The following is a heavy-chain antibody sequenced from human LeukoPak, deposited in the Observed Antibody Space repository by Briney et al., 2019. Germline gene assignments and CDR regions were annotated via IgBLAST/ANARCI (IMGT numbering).Heavy chain of an antibody. D-gene: IGHD1-26*01. CDR2: ISYDGSNK. J-gene: IGHJ4*02. CDR3: AKATSGSYVFGLAY. V-gene: IGHV3-30*04. Sequence: GGSLRLSCAASGFIFSSYAIHRVRQAPAKGLEWVAVISYDGSNKYYAESVKGRFTISRDNSKNTLYLQMNSLRAEDTAVYYCAKATSGSYVFGLAYWGQGTLVTVSS. CDR1: GFIFSSYA.